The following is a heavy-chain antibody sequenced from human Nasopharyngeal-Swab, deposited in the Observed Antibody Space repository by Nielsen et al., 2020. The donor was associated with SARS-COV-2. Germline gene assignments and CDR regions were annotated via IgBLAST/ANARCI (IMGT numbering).Heavy chain of an antibody. V-gene: IGHV3-9*01. CDR3: ATLSDYGDYVRYYYGMDV. Sequence: GGSLRLSCAASGFTFDDYAMHWVRQAPGKGLEWVSGISWNSGSIGYADSVKGRFTISRDNAKNSLYLQMNSLRAEDTALYYCATLSDYGDYVRYYYGMDVWGQGTTVTVSS. CDR1: GFTFDDYA. CDR2: ISWNSGSI. D-gene: IGHD4-17*01. J-gene: IGHJ6*02.